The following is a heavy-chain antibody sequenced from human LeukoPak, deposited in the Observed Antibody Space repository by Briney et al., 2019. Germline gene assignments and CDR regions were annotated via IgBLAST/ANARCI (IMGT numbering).Heavy chain of an antibody. J-gene: IGHJ4*02. D-gene: IGHD5-18*01. V-gene: IGHV3-23*01. CDR2: ISGSGGST. CDR3: AKDLGWIPYYFDY. Sequence: GGSLSLSCAAPGFTFSSYPMTWVPQAPGKGLEWASAISGSGGSTYYADSVKGRFTISRDNSKNTLYLQMNSLRAGDTAVYYCAKDLGWIPYYFDYWGQGTLVTVSS. CDR1: GFTFSSYP.